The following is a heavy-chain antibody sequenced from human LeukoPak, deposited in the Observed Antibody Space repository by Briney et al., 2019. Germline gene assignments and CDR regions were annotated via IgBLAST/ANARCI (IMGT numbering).Heavy chain of an antibody. CDR2: TYYRSKWYN. J-gene: IGHJ5*02. CDR1: GDSVSSNSAA. Sequence: SQTLSLTCAISGDSVSSNSAAWNWIRQSPSRGLEWLGRTYYRSKWYNDYAVSVKSRITIKPDTSKNQFSLQLNSVTPEDTAVYYCARATTVWGDNWFDPWGQGTLVTVSS. V-gene: IGHV6-1*01. D-gene: IGHD7-27*01. CDR3: ARATTVWGDNWFDP.